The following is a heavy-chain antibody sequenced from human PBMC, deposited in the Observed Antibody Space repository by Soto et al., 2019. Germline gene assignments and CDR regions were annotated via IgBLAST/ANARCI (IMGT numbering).Heavy chain of an antibody. V-gene: IGHV1-2*02. CDR1: GYTFTANY. D-gene: IGHD3-3*01. J-gene: IGHJ4*02. Sequence: RASVKVSCKASGYTFTANYIHWVRQVPGQGPEWMGWINSNSGDTKYAQNLQGRVTLTRDTSISTVYMDLSRLMSDDTAVYYCAKDQDPYDFWSGYYRPNPPYYFDYWGQGTLVTVSS. CDR2: INSNSGDT. CDR3: AKDQDPYDFWSGYYRPNPPYYFDY.